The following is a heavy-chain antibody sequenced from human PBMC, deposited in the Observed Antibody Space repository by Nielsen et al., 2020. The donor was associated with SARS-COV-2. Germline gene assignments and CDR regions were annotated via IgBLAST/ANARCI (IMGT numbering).Heavy chain of an antibody. D-gene: IGHD3-3*01. V-gene: IGHV2-5*01. CDR3: AYRRWSFWS. J-gene: IGHJ4*02. CDR2: IYWNDDK. Sequence: SGPTLVKPTQTLTLTCSFSGFSLTTPAVGVAWFRQPPGEALHWLALIYWNDDKRLTPSLGTRLSIAKDTSRSQVVLTLNNVSPGDTGTYFCAYRRWSFWSWGQGTQVTVSS. CDR1: GFSLTTPAVG.